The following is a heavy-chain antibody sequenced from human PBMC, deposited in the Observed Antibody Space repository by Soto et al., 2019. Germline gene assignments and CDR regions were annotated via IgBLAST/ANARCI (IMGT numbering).Heavy chain of an antibody. CDR1: GFTFSSYS. V-gene: IGHV3-21*01. CDR2: ISSSSSYI. Sequence: GGSVRLSCAASGFTFSSYSMNWVRQAPGRGLEWVSSISSSSSYIYYADSVKGRFTISRDNAKNSLYLQMNSLRAEDTAVYYCARDGYYYDKPLLIWGQGTMVT. D-gene: IGHD3-22*01. J-gene: IGHJ3*02. CDR3: ARDGYYYDKPLLI.